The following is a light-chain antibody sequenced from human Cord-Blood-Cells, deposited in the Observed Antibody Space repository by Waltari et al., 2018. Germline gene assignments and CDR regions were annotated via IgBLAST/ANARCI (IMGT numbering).Light chain of an antibody. CDR1: QSINSY. J-gene: IGKJ1*01. Sequence: DIQMTPSPSSLSASVGDRVTLTCRASQSINSYLNWYQQKPGKAPKLLIYAASSLQSGVPARFSGSGSETDCTLTISSLQPEDFATYFCQQSYSTPTWTFGQVTKVEIK. V-gene: IGKV1-39*01. CDR2: AAS. CDR3: QQSYSTPTWT.